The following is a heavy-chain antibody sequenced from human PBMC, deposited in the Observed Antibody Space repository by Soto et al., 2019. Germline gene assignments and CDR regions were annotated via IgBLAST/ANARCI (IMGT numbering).Heavy chain of an antibody. CDR1: GGSISSSSYY. CDR2: IYSGTK. V-gene: IGHV4-30-2*01. D-gene: IGHD1-26*01. Sequence: SETLSLTCTVSGGSISSSSYYWGWIRQPPGKGMEWIGYIYSGTKHYNPSLKTRVTISMDRSKNQVSLSLKSVTAAETAVYYCAREDSGPFFDFWGQGNLVTVSS. J-gene: IGHJ4*02. CDR3: AREDSGPFFDF.